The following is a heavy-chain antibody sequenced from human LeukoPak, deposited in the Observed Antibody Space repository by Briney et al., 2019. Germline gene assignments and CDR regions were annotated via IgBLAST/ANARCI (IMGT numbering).Heavy chain of an antibody. D-gene: IGHD3-22*01. V-gene: IGHV3-20*04. CDR2: IKWDGGRT. CDR3: ARARDSSGYYYFDY. CDR1: GFTFDDHG. Sequence: PGGSLRLSCAASGFTFDDHGMSWVRQAPGKGLEWVSGIKWDGGRTGYADSVKGRFTISRDNSKNTLYLQMNSLRAEDTAVYYCARARDSSGYYYFDYWGQGTLVTVSS. J-gene: IGHJ4*02.